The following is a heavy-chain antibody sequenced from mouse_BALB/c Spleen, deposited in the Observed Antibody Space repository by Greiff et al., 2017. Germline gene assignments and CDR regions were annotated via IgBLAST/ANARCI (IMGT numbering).Heavy chain of an antibody. V-gene: IGHV14-3*02. CDR1: GFNIKDTY. J-gene: IGHJ2*01. CDR3: AREEGFGNYLDY. D-gene: IGHD2-1*01. Sequence: VQLQQSGAELVKPGASVKLSCTASGFNIKDTYLHWVKQRPEQGLEWIGRIDPANGNTKYDPKFQGKATITADTSSNTAYLQLSSLTSEDTAVYYCAREEGFGNYLDYWGQGTTLTVSS. CDR2: IDPANGNT.